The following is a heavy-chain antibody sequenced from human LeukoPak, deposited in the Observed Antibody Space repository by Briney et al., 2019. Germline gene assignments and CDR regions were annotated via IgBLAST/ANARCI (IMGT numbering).Heavy chain of an antibody. D-gene: IGHD3-22*01. CDR2: VWYDGSKK. V-gene: IGHV3-33*01. J-gene: IGHJ4*02. CDR1: GFTFSSYG. CDR3: ARGVGYYDSSGTIDY. Sequence: GGSLRLSCAASGFTFSSYGTHWVRQAPGKGLEWVAVVWYDGSKKYSADSVKGRITISRDDSKNTLYLQMNSLRAEDTAVYYCARGVGYYDSSGTIDYWGQGTLVTVSS.